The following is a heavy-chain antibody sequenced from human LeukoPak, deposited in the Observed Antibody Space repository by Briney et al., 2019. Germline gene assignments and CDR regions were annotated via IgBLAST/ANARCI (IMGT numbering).Heavy chain of an antibody. V-gene: IGHV1-2*02. CDR3: AKDSELFYYGFGTDY. D-gene: IGHD3-10*01. CDR1: GYTFTGYY. J-gene: IGHJ4*02. Sequence: ASVKVSCKASGYTFTGYYMHWVRQAPGQGLEWMGWINPNSGGTNYAQKFHDRVSMTRDTSVNTAYMELSSLTSDDTAVYYCAKDSELFYYGFGTDYWGQGTPVTVSS. CDR2: INPNSGGT.